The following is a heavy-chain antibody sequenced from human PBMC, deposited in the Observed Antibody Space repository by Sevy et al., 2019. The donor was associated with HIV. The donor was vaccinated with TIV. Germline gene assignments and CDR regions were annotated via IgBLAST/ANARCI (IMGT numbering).Heavy chain of an antibody. V-gene: IGHV3-33*01. J-gene: IGHJ4*02. Sequence: GGSLRLSCAASGFTFSKYGMHWVRQAPGKGLGWMAVLWHKGNVKYYADSVKGRFTTSRDNSKNTLYLQMDSLRVEDTAIYYCARDWRQSEPFDFWGQGTLVTVSS. CDR2: LWHKGNVK. CDR3: ARDWRQSEPFDF. D-gene: IGHD1-26*01. CDR1: GFTFSKYG.